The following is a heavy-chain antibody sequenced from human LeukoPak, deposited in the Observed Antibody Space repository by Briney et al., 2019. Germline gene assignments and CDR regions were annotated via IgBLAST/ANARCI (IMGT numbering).Heavy chain of an antibody. J-gene: IGHJ6*02. V-gene: IGHV3-9*01. CDR3: ARDYRGMDV. CDR2: LSWDSTNI. Sequence: PGRSLRLSCAASGFTFDDYAMHWVRQAPGKGLEWVSGLSWDSTNIGYADSVKGRFTISRDNAKNSLYLQMNSLRAEDTAVYYCARDYRGMDVWGQGTTVTVSS. CDR1: GFTFDDYA.